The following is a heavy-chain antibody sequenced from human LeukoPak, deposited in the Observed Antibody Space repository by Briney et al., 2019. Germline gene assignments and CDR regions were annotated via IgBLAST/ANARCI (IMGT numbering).Heavy chain of an antibody. CDR2: IIPIFGTA. CDR3: ARDFPPPLLGPWGIFDI. J-gene: IGHJ3*02. Sequence: ASVKVSCKASGGTFSSYAISWVRQAPGQGLEWMGGIIPIFGTANYAQKFQGRVTITTDESTSTAYMELSSLRSEDTAVYYCARDFPPPLLGPWGIFDIWGQGTMVTVSS. V-gene: IGHV1-69*05. CDR1: GGTFSSYA. D-gene: IGHD7-27*01.